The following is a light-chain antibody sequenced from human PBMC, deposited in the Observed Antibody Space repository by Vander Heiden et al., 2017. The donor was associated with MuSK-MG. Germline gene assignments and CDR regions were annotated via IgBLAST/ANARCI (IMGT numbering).Light chain of an antibody. CDR2: AAS. CDR3: QQSYSTLMYT. Sequence: DIQMTQSPSSLSASVGDRVTITCRASQSISSYLNWYQQKPGKAPKLLIYAASSLQSGVPSRFSGSGSGTDFTLTISSLQPEDFATYYCQQSYSTLMYTFGQGTKLXIK. J-gene: IGKJ2*01. CDR1: QSISSY. V-gene: IGKV1-39*01.